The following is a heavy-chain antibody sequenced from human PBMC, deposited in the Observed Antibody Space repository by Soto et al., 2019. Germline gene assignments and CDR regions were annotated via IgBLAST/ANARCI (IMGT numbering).Heavy chain of an antibody. D-gene: IGHD6-19*01. Sequence: ASVKVSCKASGYTFTSYGISWVRQAPGQGLEWMGWISAYNGNTNYAQKLQGSVTMTTNTSTRTALMELRSLISDDTAVYYCAREGESSSGWYDYWGQGTLVTVSS. CDR1: GYTFTSYG. CDR2: ISAYNGNT. J-gene: IGHJ4*02. V-gene: IGHV1-18*01. CDR3: AREGESSSGWYDY.